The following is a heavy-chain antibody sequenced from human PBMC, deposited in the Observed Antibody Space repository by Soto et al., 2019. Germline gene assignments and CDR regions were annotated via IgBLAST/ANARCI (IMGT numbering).Heavy chain of an antibody. V-gene: IGHV3-48*01. Sequence: GGALRLSCAACGLTLSSYRMNWVRQAPGKGLEWVSYISSSSSTIYYADSVKGRFTISRDNAKNSLYLQMNSLRAEDTAVYYCARATPTSIWGQGTMVTVSS. D-gene: IGHD1-1*01. J-gene: IGHJ3*02. CDR1: GLTLSSYR. CDR3: ARATPTSI. CDR2: ISSSSSTI.